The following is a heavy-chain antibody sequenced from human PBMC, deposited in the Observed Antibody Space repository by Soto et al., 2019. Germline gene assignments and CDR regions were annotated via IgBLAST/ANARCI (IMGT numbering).Heavy chain of an antibody. D-gene: IGHD3-22*01. V-gene: IGHV1-69*13. CDR1: GGLFSSYA. CDR3: ARGDSGYVCFNEF. J-gene: IGHJ4*02. Sequence: SVKVSCKASGGLFSSYAISWVRQAPGQGLEWMGGIIPVFNTVNYAQKFQGRVTITADESTNTAYMELSSLTSEDTAIYYCARGDSGYVCFNEFCGQGTLVTFCS. CDR2: IIPVFNTV.